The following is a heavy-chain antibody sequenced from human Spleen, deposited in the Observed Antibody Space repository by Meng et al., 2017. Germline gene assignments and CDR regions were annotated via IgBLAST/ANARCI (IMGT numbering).Heavy chain of an antibody. J-gene: IGHJ4*02. D-gene: IGHD4-23*01. CDR2: MNEDGSTI. CDR1: GFTLSSFW. CDR3: VRDFGGNSDS. V-gene: IGHV3-74*01. Sequence: EVHVVESGGGLVQPGVSLRLSCAASGFTLSSFWMNWVRQAPGKGLVWVSRMNEDGSTINYAGSVLGRFTISRDSARNTLYLQMNSLRAEDTAVYYCVRDFGGNSDSWCQETLVTVSS.